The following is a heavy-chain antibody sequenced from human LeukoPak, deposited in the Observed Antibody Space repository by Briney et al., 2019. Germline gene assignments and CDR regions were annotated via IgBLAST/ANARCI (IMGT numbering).Heavy chain of an antibody. CDR2: ISDSGGSI. CDR1: GFTFSSYA. D-gene: IGHD3-16*01. J-gene: IGHJ4*02. CDR3: ATDLLWSGDY. Sequence: GGSLRLSCAASGFTFSSYAMSWVRQAPGKGLEWVSGISDSGGSIYYADSVKGRFTISRDNSKNTLYLQMNSLRAEDTAVYYCATDLLWSGDYWGQGTLVTVSS. V-gene: IGHV3-23*01.